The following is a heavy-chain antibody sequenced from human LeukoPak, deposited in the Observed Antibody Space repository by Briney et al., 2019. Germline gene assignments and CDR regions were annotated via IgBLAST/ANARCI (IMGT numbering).Heavy chain of an antibody. V-gene: IGHV4-59*01. Sequence: SETLSLTCTVSGGSISSYYWSWIRQPPGKGLEWIGYIYYSGCTNYNPSLKSRVTISVDTSKNQFSLKLSSVTAADTAVYYCARAPPRGYCSGGSCYLSRPFDYWGQGTLVTVSS. D-gene: IGHD2-15*01. J-gene: IGHJ4*02. CDR1: GGSISSYY. CDR3: ARAPPRGYCSGGSCYLSRPFDY. CDR2: IYYSGCT.